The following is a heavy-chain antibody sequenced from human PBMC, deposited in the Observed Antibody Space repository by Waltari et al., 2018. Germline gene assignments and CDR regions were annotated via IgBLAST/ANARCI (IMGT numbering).Heavy chain of an antibody. Sequence: EVQLVESGGGLVKPGGSLRLSCAASGFSFNAYTMNWVRQTPEQGLELFSSIGRSSTYTYYADSVKVRFTICRDNAANSLYLEMNALRPEDTAVYYCASHLEDFYYYMDVWGKGTTVTVSS. J-gene: IGHJ6*03. CDR3: ASHLEDFYYYMDV. CDR1: GFSFNAYT. CDR2: IGRSSTYT. V-gene: IGHV3-21*06.